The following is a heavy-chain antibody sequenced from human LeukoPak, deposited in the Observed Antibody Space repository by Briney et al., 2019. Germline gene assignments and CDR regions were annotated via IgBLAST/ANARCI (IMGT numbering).Heavy chain of an antibody. CDR2: FDPEDGET. V-gene: IGHV1-24*01. D-gene: IGHD6-19*01. CDR1: GYTVTSYY. CDR3: ATAGSGWYYFDY. J-gene: IGHJ4*02. Sequence: ASVKVSCKASGYTVTSYYMHWVRQAPGKGLEWMGGFDPEDGETIYAQKFQGRVTMTEDTSTDTAYMELSSLRSEDTAVYYCATAGSGWYYFDYWGQGTLVTVSS.